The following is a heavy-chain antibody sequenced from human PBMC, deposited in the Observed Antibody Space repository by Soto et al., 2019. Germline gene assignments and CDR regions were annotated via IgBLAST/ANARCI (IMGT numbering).Heavy chain of an antibody. J-gene: IGHJ6*02. CDR2: IYYSGST. D-gene: IGHD2-15*01. CDR3: ARLGIPYCSGGSCCSNYYYYGLDG. CDR1: GGSISSSSYY. V-gene: IGHV4-39*01. Sequence: PSETLSLTCTVSGGSISSSSYYWGWIRQPPGKGLEWIGSIYYSGSTYYNPSLKSRVTISVDTSKNQFSLKLSSVTAADTAVYYCARLGIPYCSGGSCCSNYYYYGLDGWGQGTTVNVSS.